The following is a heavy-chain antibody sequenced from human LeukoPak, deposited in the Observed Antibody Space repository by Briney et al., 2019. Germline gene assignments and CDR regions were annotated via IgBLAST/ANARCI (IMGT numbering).Heavy chain of an antibody. J-gene: IGHJ4*02. V-gene: IGHV3-23*01. CDR3: AKDRNDWKQGIDS. Sequence: PGGSLRLSCAASGFTFSGYPIHWVRQAPGKGLEWVSIISARDGRTYYADSVKGRFTISRDNSKNTLYLQMNSLRVEDTAVYYCAKDRNDWKQGIDSWGQGTLVTVST. CDR1: GFTFSGYP. D-gene: IGHD1-1*01. CDR2: ISARDGRT.